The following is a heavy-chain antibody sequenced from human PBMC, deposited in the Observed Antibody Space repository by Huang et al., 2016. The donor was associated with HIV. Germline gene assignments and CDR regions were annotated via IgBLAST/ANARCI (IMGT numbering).Heavy chain of an antibody. CDR1: GYSLTGHL. J-gene: IGHJ4*02. CDR2: MEPNSGAI. V-gene: IGHV1-2*06. Sequence: QVQLVQSGAEVKRPGASVKVSCKASGYSLTGHLLHWVRQAPGQGLGGMGRMEPNSGAINWAARLQGRVSMTRDKSIGTAYMELSGLRSDDTAVFFCAREAWASGVAHYFDYWGPGTLVTVSS. CDR3: AREAWASGVAHYFDY. D-gene: IGHD3-10*01.